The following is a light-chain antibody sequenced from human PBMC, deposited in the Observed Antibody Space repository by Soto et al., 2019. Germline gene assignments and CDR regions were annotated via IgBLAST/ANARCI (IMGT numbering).Light chain of an antibody. J-gene: IGKJ1*01. CDR3: QQYLITPWT. Sequence: EIVLTQSPGPLSLSPGEGATLSCKCSQSVSGDYLAWYQSKPGQAPRLLIHGASNRATGIPDRFSGSGSGTDCTLTIGRLEPEDVAVYYCQQYLITPWTFGQGTKVDI. CDR1: QSVSGDY. V-gene: IGKV3-20*01. CDR2: GAS.